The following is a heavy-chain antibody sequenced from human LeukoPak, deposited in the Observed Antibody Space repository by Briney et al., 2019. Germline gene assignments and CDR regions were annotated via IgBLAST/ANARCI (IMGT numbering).Heavy chain of an antibody. CDR2: IYTSGST. V-gene: IGHV4-61*02. J-gene: IGHJ6*03. Sequence: SETLSLTCTVSGGSISSGSYYWSWIRPPPGKGLEWIGRIYTSGSTNYNPSLKSRVTISVDTPKNQFSLKLSSVTAADTAVYYCARDLNDSSGYYYYYYMDVWGKGTTVSISS. CDR1: GGSISSGSYY. CDR3: ARDLNDSSGYYYYYYMDV. D-gene: IGHD3-22*01.